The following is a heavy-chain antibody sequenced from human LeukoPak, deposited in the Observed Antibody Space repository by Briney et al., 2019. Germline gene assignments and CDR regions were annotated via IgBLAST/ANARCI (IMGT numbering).Heavy chain of an antibody. CDR3: ARVDVGPFDP. CDR2: ISSSGGTI. Sequence: PGGSLRLSCIGSGFTFSHYEMNWVRQAPGKGLEWVSYISSSGGTIYYADSVKGRFTISRDNPKNSLYLQVNSLRAEDTAVYYCARVDVGPFDPWGQRTLVTVSS. J-gene: IGHJ5*02. D-gene: IGHD3-10*02. V-gene: IGHV3-48*03. CDR1: GFTFSHYE.